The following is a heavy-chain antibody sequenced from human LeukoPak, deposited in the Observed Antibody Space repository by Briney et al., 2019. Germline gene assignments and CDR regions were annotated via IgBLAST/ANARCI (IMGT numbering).Heavy chain of an antibody. CDR2: VSASGGLT. J-gene: IGHJ4*02. V-gene: IGHV3-23*01. CDR1: GFTFSSYA. CDR3: AKDWVVRGVISY. D-gene: IGHD3-10*01. Sequence: PGGSLRLSCAASGFTFSSYAMSWVRQAPGKGLEWVSAVSASGGLTYYADSVKGRFTISRDNSKSTLYLQMSSLRAEDTAVYYCAKDWVVRGVISYWGQGTLVTVSS.